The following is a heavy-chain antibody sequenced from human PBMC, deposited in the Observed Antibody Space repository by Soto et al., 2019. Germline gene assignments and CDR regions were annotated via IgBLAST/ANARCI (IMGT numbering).Heavy chain of an antibody. CDR1: GGSIGSFY. D-gene: IGHD2-21*02. CDR2: IFSTGRSGST. V-gene: IGHV4-59*01. J-gene: IGHJ5*02. Sequence: QVQLQESGPGLVKPSETLSLTCSVSGGSIGSFYWSWIRQPPGKGLEWIGYIFSTGRSGSTDHNPSLKSRVTISVDTSKNQFSLKLSSVTAADTAVYYCARTALGWFDPWGQGTLVTVSS. CDR3: ARTALGWFDP.